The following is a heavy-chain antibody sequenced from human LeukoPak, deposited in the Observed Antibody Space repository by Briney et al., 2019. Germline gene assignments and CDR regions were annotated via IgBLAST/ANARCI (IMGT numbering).Heavy chain of an antibody. Sequence: SETLSLTCTVSGGSFSSYYWSWIRQPPGKGLEWIGYIYYSGSTNYNPSLKSRVTISVDTSKNQFSLKLSSVTAADTAVYYCARDPGGSGDYYNIFDHWGPGTLVTVSS. CDR3: ARDPGGSGDYYNIFDH. CDR1: GGSFSSYY. D-gene: IGHD3-10*01. CDR2: IYYSGST. V-gene: IGHV4-59*01. J-gene: IGHJ4*02.